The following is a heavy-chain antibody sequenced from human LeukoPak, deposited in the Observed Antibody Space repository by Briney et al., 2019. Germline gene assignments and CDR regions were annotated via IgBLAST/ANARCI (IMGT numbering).Heavy chain of an antibody. CDR2: ISSSGSTI. CDR1: GFTFSDYY. J-gene: IGHJ4*02. Sequence: GGSLRLSCAASGFTFSDYYMSWIRQAPGRGLEWVSYISSSGSTIYYADSVKGRFTISRDNAKNSLYLQMNSLRAEDTAVYYRARGVDDIAVAGHFDYWGQGTLVTVSS. CDR3: ARGVDDIAVAGHFDY. D-gene: IGHD6-19*01. V-gene: IGHV3-11*01.